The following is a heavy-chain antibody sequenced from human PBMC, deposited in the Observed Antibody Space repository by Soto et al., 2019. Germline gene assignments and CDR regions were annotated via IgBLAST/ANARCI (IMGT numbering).Heavy chain of an antibody. Sequence: QVQLQESGPGLVKPSQTLSLTCTVSGGSISSGGYYWSWIRQHPGKGLEWIGYIYYSGSTYYNPPLKSRVTISVDTSKNQFSLKLSSVTAADTAVYYCARGGVVGVTPLDYWGQGTLVTVSS. CDR3: ARGGVVGVTPLDY. CDR1: GGSISSGGYY. J-gene: IGHJ4*02. CDR2: IYYSGST. D-gene: IGHD3-10*01. V-gene: IGHV4-31*03.